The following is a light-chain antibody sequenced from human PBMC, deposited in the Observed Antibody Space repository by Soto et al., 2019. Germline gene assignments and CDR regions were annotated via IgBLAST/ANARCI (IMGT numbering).Light chain of an antibody. Sequence: DIQMTQSPSTLSASVGDRVTITCRASQSISSWLAWYQQKPGKAPKLMIYKASSLESGVQSRFSGSESGTEFTLTISSLHPDDYATYYCQQHNSYPFTFGPGTKVDI. CDR3: QQHNSYPFT. CDR1: QSISSW. V-gene: IGKV1-5*03. CDR2: KAS. J-gene: IGKJ3*01.